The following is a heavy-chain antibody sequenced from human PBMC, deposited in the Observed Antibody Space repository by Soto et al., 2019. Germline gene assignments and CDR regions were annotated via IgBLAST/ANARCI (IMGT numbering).Heavy chain of an antibody. CDR2: ISYSGST. CDR1: GGSISSYY. V-gene: IGHV4-59*01. Sequence: QVQLQESGPGLVKPSETLSLTCRISGGSISSYYWNWIRQAPGKGLEWIGFISYSGSTNYNPALTSRVTTSVDTSKDQTSLRLNSVTAADTAVYYCARVQSTSWGYYYAVDVWGQGTTVTVSS. D-gene: IGHD2-2*01. J-gene: IGHJ6*01. CDR3: ARVQSTSWGYYYAVDV.